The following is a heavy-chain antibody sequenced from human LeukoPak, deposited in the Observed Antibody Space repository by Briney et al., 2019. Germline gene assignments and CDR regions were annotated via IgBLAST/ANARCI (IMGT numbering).Heavy chain of an antibody. Sequence: GGSLRLSCTGSGFTFGDFALGWVRQAPGKGLQWLGFIRSQAYGGTTEYAASLKARFTISRDDSRGIAYLQMSGLRVDDTAVYFCTRSVGKLGYCDTSSCYAGAFDTWGQGALVTVS. CDR2: IRSQAYGGTT. CDR1: GFTFGDFA. D-gene: IGHD2-2*01. J-gene: IGHJ4*02. V-gene: IGHV3-49*04. CDR3: TRSVGKLGYCDTSSCYAGAFDT.